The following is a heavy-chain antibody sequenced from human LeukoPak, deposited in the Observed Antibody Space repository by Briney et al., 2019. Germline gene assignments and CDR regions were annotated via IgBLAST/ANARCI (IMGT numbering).Heavy chain of an antibody. Sequence: GGSLRLSCAASGFIFSSNDMSWVRQAPGKGLEWVSVIYSGGSTYYADSVKGRFTISRDNAKNSLYLQMNSLRAEDTAVYYCARTAYYYDSSGYDDAFDIWGQGTMVTVSS. CDR1: GFIFSSND. D-gene: IGHD3-22*01. CDR2: IYSGGST. V-gene: IGHV3-53*01. CDR3: ARTAYYYDSSGYDDAFDI. J-gene: IGHJ3*02.